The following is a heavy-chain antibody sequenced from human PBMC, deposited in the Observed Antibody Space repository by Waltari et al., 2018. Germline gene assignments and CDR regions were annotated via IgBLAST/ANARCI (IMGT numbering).Heavy chain of an antibody. CDR1: GFTFSSYW. D-gene: IGHD1-26*01. CDR2: IKQDGSEK. Sequence: EVQLVESGGGLVQPGGSLRLSCAASGFTFSSYWMSWVRQAPGKGLEWVANIKQDGSEKYYVDSVKGRFTISRDNAKNTLYLQMNSLRAEDTAVYYCAKADTKWELLGDYWGQGTLVTVSS. CDR3: AKADTKWELLGDY. J-gene: IGHJ4*02. V-gene: IGHV3-7*03.